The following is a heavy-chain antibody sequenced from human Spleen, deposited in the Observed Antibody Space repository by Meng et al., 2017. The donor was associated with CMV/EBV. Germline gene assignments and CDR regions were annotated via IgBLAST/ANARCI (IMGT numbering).Heavy chain of an antibody. CDR3: ARDGESLAVY. CDR2: ISYDGSNK. D-gene: IGHD6-6*01. J-gene: IGHJ4*02. Sequence: GGSLRLSCAASGFTFSSYAMHWVRQAPGKGLEWVAVISYDGSNKYYADSVKGRFTISRDNSKNTLYLQMNSLRAEDTAVYYCARDGESLAVYWGQGTLVTVSS. V-gene: IGHV3-30*04. CDR1: GFTFSSYA.